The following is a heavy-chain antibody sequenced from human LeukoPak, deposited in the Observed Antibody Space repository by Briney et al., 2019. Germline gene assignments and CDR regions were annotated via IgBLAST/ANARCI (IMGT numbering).Heavy chain of an antibody. CDR2: FDPEDGET. CDR3: ALRPVHYYGSGSYWGFDP. D-gene: IGHD3-10*01. Sequence: GASVNVSCKVSGYTLTELSMHWVRQAPGKGLEWMGGFDPEDGETIYAQKFQGRVTMTEDTSTVTAYMELSSLRSEDTAVYYCALRPVHYYGSGSYWGFDPWGQGTLVTVSS. V-gene: IGHV1-24*01. CDR1: GYTLTELS. J-gene: IGHJ5*02.